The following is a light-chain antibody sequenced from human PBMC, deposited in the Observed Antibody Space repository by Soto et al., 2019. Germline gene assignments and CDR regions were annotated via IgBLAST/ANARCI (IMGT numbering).Light chain of an antibody. CDR1: QSINSE. CDR2: GAS. Sequence: EIVMTQSPAPLSLSPGERAALSCRASQSINSELAWYQQKPGQPPRLLIYGASTRATGVPARFTGSESGSEFTLTISGLQSEDFAVYYCQQGHNWPLTVGQGTRLEI. V-gene: IGKV3-15*01. J-gene: IGKJ2*01. CDR3: QQGHNWPLT.